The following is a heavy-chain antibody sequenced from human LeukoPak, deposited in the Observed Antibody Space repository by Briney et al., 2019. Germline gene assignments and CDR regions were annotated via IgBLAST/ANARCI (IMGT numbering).Heavy chain of an antibody. J-gene: IGHJ6*03. CDR2: ILNTGNT. D-gene: IGHD1/OR15-1a*01. CDR1: DDSITNYY. V-gene: IGHV4-59*01. Sequence: PSETLSLTCTVFDDSITNYYWSWIRQPPGKGLECIGYILNTGNTNYNPSLQSRVTMSLDTSKNHFSLKLTSVTAADTAVYYCARLSANPINNDYYMDVWGKGTTVAISS. CDR3: ARLSANPINNDYYMDV.